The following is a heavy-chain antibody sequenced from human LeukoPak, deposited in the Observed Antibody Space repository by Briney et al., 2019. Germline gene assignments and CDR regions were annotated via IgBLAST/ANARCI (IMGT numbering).Heavy chain of an antibody. CDR3: AKAAYCTSTSCHFSGYAQRPLDS. Sequence: GRSLRLSCVASGFTFNTYGIHWVRQAPGKGLEWVAGISSDGSSKDYADPVKGRFTISRDNSKNTLYLQMNSLRAEDTAVYYCAKAAYCTSTSCHFSGYAQRPLDSWGQGTLVTVSS. CDR1: GFTFNTYG. D-gene: IGHD2-2*01. CDR2: ISSDGSSK. J-gene: IGHJ4*02. V-gene: IGHV3-30*18.